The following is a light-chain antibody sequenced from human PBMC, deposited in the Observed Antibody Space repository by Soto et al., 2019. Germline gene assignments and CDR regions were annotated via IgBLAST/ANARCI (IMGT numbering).Light chain of an antibody. V-gene: IGKV1-39*01. Sequence: DIQMTQSPSSLSASVGDRVTVTCRASQSISTYLYWYPQKPGKAPKLLIYAASSLETGVPSRFSGSGSGTDFTLTISSLQPEDFATYFCQQSYTTPFTFGPGTKVDIK. CDR1: QSISTY. CDR2: AAS. J-gene: IGKJ3*01. CDR3: QQSYTTPFT.